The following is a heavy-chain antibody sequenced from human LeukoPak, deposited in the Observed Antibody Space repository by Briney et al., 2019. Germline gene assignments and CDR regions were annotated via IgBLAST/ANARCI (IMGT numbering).Heavy chain of an antibody. Sequence: GSLRLSCAASGFTFSSYAMHWVRQAPGKGLEWVAVISYDGSNKYYADSVKGRFTISRDNSKNTLYLQMNSLRAEDTAVYYCAKDPRVRSTSPPYYMDVWGKGTTVTVSS. CDR1: GFTFSSYA. D-gene: IGHD2-2*01. J-gene: IGHJ6*03. CDR2: ISYDGSNK. CDR3: AKDPRVRSTSPPYYMDV. V-gene: IGHV3-30-3*01.